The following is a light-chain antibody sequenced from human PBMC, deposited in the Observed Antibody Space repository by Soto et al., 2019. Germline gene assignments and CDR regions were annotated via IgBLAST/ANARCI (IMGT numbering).Light chain of an antibody. CDR3: QQTYIMPPT. J-gene: IGKJ1*01. Sequence: DIQMTQSPSSLSASVGDRVTITCRASQTINTYLHWYQQRPGKAPKLLIYAASTLQSGVPPRFIGSASGTEFTHTMSTLQREDFATYYCQQTYIMPPTCGQGTKVEIK. V-gene: IGKV1-39*01. CDR2: AAS. CDR1: QTINTY.